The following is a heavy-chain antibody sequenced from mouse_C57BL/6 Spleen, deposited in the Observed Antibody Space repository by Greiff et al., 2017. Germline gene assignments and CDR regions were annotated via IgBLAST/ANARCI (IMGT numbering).Heavy chain of an antibody. CDR1: GYTFTSYW. CDR2: IYPGSGST. J-gene: IGHJ4*01. V-gene: IGHV1-55*01. Sequence: QVQLQQPGAELVKPGASVKMSCKASGYTFTSYWITWVKQRPGQGLEWIGDIYPGSGSTNYNEKFKSKATLTVDTSSSTAYMQLSSLTSEDSAVYSCARPTIVTGYAMDYWGQGTSVTVAS. D-gene: IGHD2-5*01. CDR3: ARPTIVTGYAMDY.